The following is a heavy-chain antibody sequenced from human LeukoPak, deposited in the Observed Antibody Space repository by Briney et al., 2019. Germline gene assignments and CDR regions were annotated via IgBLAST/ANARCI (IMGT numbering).Heavy chain of an antibody. D-gene: IGHD6-19*01. J-gene: IGHJ4*02. CDR1: GFTFSNYA. Sequence: PGGSLRLSCAASGFTFSNYAMTWVRQAPGRGLEWVSIIGISDNTYYADSVKGRFTISRDNSKNTLYLQMNSLRAEDTAVYYCAVGRQWLVPDYFDYWGQGTLVTVSS. CDR2: IGISDNT. CDR3: AVGRQWLVPDYFDY. V-gene: IGHV3-23*01.